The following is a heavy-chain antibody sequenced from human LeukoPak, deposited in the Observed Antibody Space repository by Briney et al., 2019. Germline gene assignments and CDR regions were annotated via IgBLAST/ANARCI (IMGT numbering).Heavy chain of an antibody. CDR1: GGSISSGGYY. V-gene: IGHV4-31*03. J-gene: IGHJ5*02. Sequence: PSQTLSLTCTVSGGSISSGGYYWSWIRQHPGKGLEWIGYIYYSGSTYYNPSLKSRVTISVDTSKNQFSLKLSSVTAADTAVYYCARGDPIAVAGTEVGNWFDPWGQGTLVTVSS. CDR2: IYYSGST. D-gene: IGHD6-19*01. CDR3: ARGDPIAVAGTEVGNWFDP.